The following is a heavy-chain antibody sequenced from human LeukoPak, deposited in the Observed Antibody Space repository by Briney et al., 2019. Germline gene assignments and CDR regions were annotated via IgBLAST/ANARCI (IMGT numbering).Heavy chain of an antibody. CDR1: GASISSHY. V-gene: IGHV4-59*11. CDR2: IYYSGST. CDR3: ARAQYDYGSGSYYYYYYMDV. Sequence: SETLSLTCTVSGASISSHYWSWIRQPPGKGLEWIGCIYYSGSTNYNPSLKSRVTISVDTSKNQFSLKLSSVTAADTAVYYCARAQYDYGSGSYYYYYYMDVWGKGTTVTVSS. J-gene: IGHJ6*03. D-gene: IGHD3-10*01.